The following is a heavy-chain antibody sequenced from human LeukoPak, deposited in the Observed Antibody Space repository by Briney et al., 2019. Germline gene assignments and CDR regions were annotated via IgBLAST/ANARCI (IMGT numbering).Heavy chain of an antibody. CDR2: IWFDGSNK. CDR1: GFTFSRYG. J-gene: IGHJ4*02. CDR3: ARDFYDSGGYYFDY. Sequence: GGSLRLSCAASGFTFSRYGMHWVRQAPGKGLEWVAVIWFDGSNKYYADSVKGRFTISRDNSKNTLYLQMNSLRAEDTAVYYCARDFYDSGGYYFDYWGQGTLVTVSS. D-gene: IGHD3-22*01. V-gene: IGHV3-33*01.